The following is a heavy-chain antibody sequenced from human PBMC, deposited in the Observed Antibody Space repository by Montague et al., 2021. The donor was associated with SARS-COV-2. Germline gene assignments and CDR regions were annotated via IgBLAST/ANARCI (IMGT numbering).Heavy chain of an antibody. J-gene: IGHJ5*02. Sequence: SETLSLTCTVSGGSISSSSYYWGWIRQPPGKGLEWIGSIYYSGSTYYNPSLKSRVTISVGTSKDQFSLKLSSVTAADTAVYYCARKEMKYSSIWSTGGNWFDPRGQGTLVTVSS. CDR1: GGSISSSSYY. D-gene: IGHD6-13*01. CDR3: ARKEMKYSSIWSTGGNWFDP. V-gene: IGHV4-39*01. CDR2: IYYSGST.